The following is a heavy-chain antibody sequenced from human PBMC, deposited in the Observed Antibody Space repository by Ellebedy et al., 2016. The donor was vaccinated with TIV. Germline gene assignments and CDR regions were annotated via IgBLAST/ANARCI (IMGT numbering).Heavy chain of an antibody. Sequence: GESLKISCAASGFAFDHYAMHWVRQAPGKGLEWVSLISGDGGSTYYADSVKGRFTISRDNAKNSLYLQMNSLRDEDTAVYYCARDLAYSHHDAFDIWGQGTMVTVSS. CDR1: GFAFDHYA. V-gene: IGHV3-43*02. CDR3: ARDLAYSHHDAFDI. CDR2: ISGDGGST. D-gene: IGHD6-13*01. J-gene: IGHJ3*02.